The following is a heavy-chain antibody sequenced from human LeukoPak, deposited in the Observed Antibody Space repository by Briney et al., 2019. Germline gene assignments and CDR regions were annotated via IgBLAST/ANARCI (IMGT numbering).Heavy chain of an antibody. J-gene: IGHJ4*02. Sequence: GESLRISWKGSGYSFTSYWNGWVRQMPGKGVEWMGIFFPGHFNTRYNPSFRSPVTMSADKSINPAYLQWSSLEGSDTAMYYCARWATTFDHWGQGTLVTVSS. V-gene: IGHV5-51*01. CDR1: GYSFTSYW. CDR2: FFPGHFNT. D-gene: IGHD1-26*01. CDR3: ARWATTFDH.